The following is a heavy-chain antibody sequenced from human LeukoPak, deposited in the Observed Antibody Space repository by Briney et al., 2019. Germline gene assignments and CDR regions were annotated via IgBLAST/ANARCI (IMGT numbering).Heavy chain of an antibody. CDR1: GFIFSSYW. V-gene: IGHV3-7*01. J-gene: IGHJ6*03. Sequence: PGGSLRLSCAASGFIFSSYWVTWVRQAPGKGLEGVANMYQDGSEKYYVDSVKGRFTMSRDNAKNSVYLQMNRLRVEDTAVYYCARRSYRGVIGLYYYYYMDVWGKGTPVTVSS. CDR3: ARRSYRGVIGLYYYYYMDV. CDR2: MYQDGSEK. D-gene: IGHD3-16*02.